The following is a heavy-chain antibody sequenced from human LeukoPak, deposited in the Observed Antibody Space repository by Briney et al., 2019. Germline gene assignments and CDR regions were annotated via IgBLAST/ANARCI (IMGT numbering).Heavy chain of an antibody. D-gene: IGHD6-13*01. CDR1: GYTFTGYY. J-gene: IGHJ4*02. V-gene: IGHV1-2*02. Sequence: GSVKVSCKASGYTFTGYYMHWVRQAPGQGLEWMGWINPNSGGTNYAQKFQGRVTMTRDTSISTAYMELSRLRSDDTAVYYCARSKSSRSSWYSYWGQGTLVTVSS. CDR2: INPNSGGT. CDR3: ARSKSSRSSWYSY.